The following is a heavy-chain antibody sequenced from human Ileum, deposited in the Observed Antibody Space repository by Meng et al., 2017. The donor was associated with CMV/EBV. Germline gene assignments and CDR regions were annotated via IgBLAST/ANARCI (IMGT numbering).Heavy chain of an antibody. Sequence: FTLKNFAMDWVRQAPGKGLEWVASISSESNKKYYAGSVRGRLTISRDNSRNTAFLQMNSLRPEDTAIYFCVRGTFLAFLSSDLDPFEFWGQGTLVTVSS. CDR2: ISSESNKK. D-gene: IGHD3-3*01. J-gene: IGHJ4*02. CDR1: FTLKNFA. V-gene: IGHV3-30-3*01. CDR3: VRGTFLAFLSSDLDPFEF.